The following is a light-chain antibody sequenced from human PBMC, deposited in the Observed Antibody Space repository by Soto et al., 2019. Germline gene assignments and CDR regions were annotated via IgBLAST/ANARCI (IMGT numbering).Light chain of an antibody. V-gene: IGKV3-20*01. Sequence: EIVLTQSPGTLSLSPRDRATISCRASQSVSNNYLAWYQRKPVQTPRLLIYTASSRAAGVPDRFSGSGSGTDFTLTISRLEPGDFAVYYCQQYGRSPATFGQGTKVDIK. J-gene: IGKJ1*01. CDR3: QQYGRSPAT. CDR2: TAS. CDR1: QSVSNNY.